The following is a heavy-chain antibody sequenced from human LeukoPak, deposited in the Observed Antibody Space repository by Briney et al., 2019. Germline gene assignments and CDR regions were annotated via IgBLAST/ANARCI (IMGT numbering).Heavy chain of an antibody. CDR1: GFTFDDYA. D-gene: IGHD5/OR15-5a*01. J-gene: IGHJ4*02. V-gene: IGHV3-9*01. Sequence: GRSLRLSCAASGFTFDDYAMHWVRQAPGKGLEWVSGISWNSGSIGYADSVKGRFTISRDNAKNSLYLQMNSLRAEDTAVYYCASVFDSWGQGFLVTVSS. CDR3: ASVFDS. CDR2: ISWNSGSI.